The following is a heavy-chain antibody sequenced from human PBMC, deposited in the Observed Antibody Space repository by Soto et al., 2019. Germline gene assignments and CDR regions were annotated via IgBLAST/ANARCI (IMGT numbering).Heavy chain of an antibody. CDR1: GFTFSSYG. Sequence: GGSLRLSCAASGFTFSSYGMHWVRQAPGKGLEWVAVISYDGSNKYYADSVKGRFTISRDNSKNTLYLQMNSLRAEDTAMYYCAKEGQYYDILTGYRSYYGMDVWGQGTTVTVS. J-gene: IGHJ6*02. CDR3: AKEGQYYDILTGYRSYYGMDV. CDR2: ISYDGSNK. V-gene: IGHV3-30*18. D-gene: IGHD3-9*01.